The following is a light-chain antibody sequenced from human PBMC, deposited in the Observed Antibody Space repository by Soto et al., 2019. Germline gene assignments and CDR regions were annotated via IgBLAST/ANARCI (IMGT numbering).Light chain of an antibody. V-gene: IGKV3-20*01. Sequence: EIVLTQSPGTLSLSPGETATLSCRASQSVSNIYLGWYQQKPGQAPRLLIYGASSRTTGIPDRFSGSGSGTDFTLTISRLEPEDFAVFYCQQYGSSPRTFGQGTKVDIK. CDR3: QQYGSSPRT. CDR1: QSVSNIY. J-gene: IGKJ1*01. CDR2: GAS.